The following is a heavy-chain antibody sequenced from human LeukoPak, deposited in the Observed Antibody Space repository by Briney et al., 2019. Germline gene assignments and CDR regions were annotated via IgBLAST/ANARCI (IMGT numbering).Heavy chain of an antibody. J-gene: IGHJ4*02. CDR1: GFTFSSYA. CDR3: ARDVPDY. CDR2: ISSSTTTI. Sequence: GGSLRLSCAASGFTFSSYAMSWVRQAPGKGLEWVSHISSSTTTIYYADSVKGRFTISRDNAKNSLYLQMNSLRDEDTAVYYCARDVPDYWGQGTLVTVSS. V-gene: IGHV3-48*02.